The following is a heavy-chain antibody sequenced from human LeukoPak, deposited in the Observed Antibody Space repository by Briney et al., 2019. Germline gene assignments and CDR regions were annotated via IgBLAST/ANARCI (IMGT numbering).Heavy chain of an antibody. Sequence: SETLSLTCTVSGASVSGSAYYWGWIRQPPGKGLEWIGNIYYSGSTYYNESLESRVTMSVDTSKNQFSLKLSSVTAADTAVYYCARDSSPYYYDSSGVTPFDYWGQGTLVTVSS. CDR3: ARDSSPYYYDSSGVTPFDY. J-gene: IGHJ4*02. CDR1: GASVSGSAYY. D-gene: IGHD3-22*01. V-gene: IGHV4-39*07. CDR2: IYYSGST.